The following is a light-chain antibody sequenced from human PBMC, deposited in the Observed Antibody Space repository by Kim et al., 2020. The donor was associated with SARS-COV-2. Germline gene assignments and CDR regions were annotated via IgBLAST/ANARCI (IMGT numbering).Light chain of an antibody. J-gene: IGKJ4*01. CDR2: ATS. V-gene: IGKV1-39*01. Sequence: SVRYRVPISCRTSQSIRSHLNWYQQQPGKAPNVLIYATSNLQSGVPSRFSGSGTGTDFTLTISSLQPEDFATYYCQQSYTTPRLSFGGGTKVDIK. CDR3: QQSYTTPRLS. CDR1: QSIRSH.